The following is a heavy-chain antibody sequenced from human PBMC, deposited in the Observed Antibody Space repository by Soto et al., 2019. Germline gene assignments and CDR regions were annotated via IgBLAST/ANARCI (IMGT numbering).Heavy chain of an antibody. CDR1: EDGVSSSDAT. V-gene: IGHV6-1*01. J-gene: IGHJ5*01. Sequence: SQTLSLTCAISEDGVSSSDATWDCIRHSQSRGLEWLGRTYCRPRWQTDYAISVKSRISINPDTSNNQVSLQLNSVTPDDPAVYYCARLRGNSWLDSWGQGTLVTVSS. CDR2: TYCRPRWQT. CDR3: ARLRGNSWLDS.